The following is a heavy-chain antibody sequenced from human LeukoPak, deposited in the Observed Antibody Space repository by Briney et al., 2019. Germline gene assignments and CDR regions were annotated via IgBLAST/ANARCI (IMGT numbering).Heavy chain of an antibody. CDR3: ARMGSLRDGYNGDY. CDR2: INPNSGGT. CDR1: GYTFTGYY. D-gene: IGHD5-24*01. Sequence: GASVKVSCKASGYTFTGYYMHWVRQAPGQGLEWMGWINPNSGGTNYAQKFQGRVTMTRDTSISTAYMELSRLRSDDTAVHYCARMGSLRDGYNGDYWGQGTLVTVSS. V-gene: IGHV1-2*02. J-gene: IGHJ4*02.